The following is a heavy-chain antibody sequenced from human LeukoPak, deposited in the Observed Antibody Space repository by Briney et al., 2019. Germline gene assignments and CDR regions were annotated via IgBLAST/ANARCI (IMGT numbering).Heavy chain of an antibody. J-gene: IGHJ6*02. CDR2: ISSSSSTI. V-gene: IGHV3-48*04. CDR3: ATTETEYYYGSGSYYYGMDV. D-gene: IGHD3-10*01. Sequence: GGSLRLSCAASGFTFSSYSMNWVRQAPGKGLEWVSYISSSSSTIYYADSVKGRFTISRDNAKNSLYLQMNSLRAEDTAVYYCATTETEYYYGSGSYYYGMDVWGQGTTVTVSS. CDR1: GFTFSSYS.